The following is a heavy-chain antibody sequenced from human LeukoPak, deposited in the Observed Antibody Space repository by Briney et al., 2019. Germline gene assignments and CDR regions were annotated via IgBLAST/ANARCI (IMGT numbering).Heavy chain of an antibody. J-gene: IGHJ5*02. CDR1: GLSFTNYA. V-gene: IGHV3-23*01. Sequence: GGSLRLSCAASGLSFTNYAMMWVRQAPGKGLQWISTLTGYGGAYYADSGEGRFIVSRDISKNTMFPQMYSLRAEDTAVYYCAKGAAAGKVDWFDPWGQGTLVTVSS. CDR3: AKGAAAGKVDWFDP. CDR2: LTGYGGA. D-gene: IGHD6-13*01.